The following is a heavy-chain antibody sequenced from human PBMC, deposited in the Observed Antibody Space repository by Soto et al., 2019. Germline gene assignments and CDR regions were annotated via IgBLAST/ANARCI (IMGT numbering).Heavy chain of an antibody. V-gene: IGHV3-48*01. CDR2: VTRDSAT. CDR3: VRDYLYAFDV. D-gene: IGHD3-10*01. Sequence: GGSLRLSCVASGFTFSDYTMNCVRQAPGKGLEWISYVTRDSATYYADSVKGRFTISRDSAKNSLYLQMGSLRAEDTAVYYCVRDYLYAFDVWGRGTMVTVSS. CDR1: GFTFSDYT. J-gene: IGHJ3*01.